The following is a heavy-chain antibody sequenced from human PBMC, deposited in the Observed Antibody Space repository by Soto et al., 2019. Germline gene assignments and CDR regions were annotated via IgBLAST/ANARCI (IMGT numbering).Heavy chain of an antibody. CDR1: GFTFSNYA. J-gene: IGHJ4*02. Sequence: EVQLLESGGGLVQPGGSLRLSCAVSGFTFSNYAMTWVRQAPGKGLEWVSVMSGNGGRILYADSVKGRFTISRDNSKNTLYLQMHSRRLEDTAVYYCGKEPVSGGTGGAWFDYWGQGTLVTVSS. CDR2: MSGNGGRI. D-gene: IGHD2-8*02. CDR3: GKEPVSGGTGGAWFDY. V-gene: IGHV3-23*01.